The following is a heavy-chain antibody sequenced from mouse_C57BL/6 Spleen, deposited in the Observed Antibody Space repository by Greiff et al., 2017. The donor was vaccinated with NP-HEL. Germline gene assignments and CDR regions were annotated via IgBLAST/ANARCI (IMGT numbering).Heavy chain of an antibody. Sequence: QVQLQQPGAELVRPGTSVKLSCKASGYTFTSYWMHWVKQRPGQGLEWIGVIDPSDSYTNYNEKFKGKATFTVDTSSSTAYMQLSSLTSEDPAVFSCARWITTVVAGGYLNGWGTGTTVTVSS. D-gene: IGHD1-1*01. CDR2: IDPSDSYT. J-gene: IGHJ1*03. V-gene: IGHV1-59*01. CDR3: ARWITTVVAGGYLNG. CDR1: GYTFTSYW.